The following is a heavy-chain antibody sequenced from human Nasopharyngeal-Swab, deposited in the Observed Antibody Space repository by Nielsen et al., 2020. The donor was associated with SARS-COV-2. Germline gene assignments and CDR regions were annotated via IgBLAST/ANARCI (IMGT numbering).Heavy chain of an antibody. CDR2: ISSSGGST. CDR1: GFTFSSYA. CDR3: AKDGVYGSGSYSWFDP. Sequence: GASLKISCAASGFTFSSYAMSWVRQAPGKGLEWVSAISSSGGSTYYADSVKGRFTISRDNSKNTLYLQMNSLRAEDTAVYYCAKDGVYGSGSYSWFDPWGQGTLVTVSS. D-gene: IGHD3-10*01. V-gene: IGHV3-23*01. J-gene: IGHJ5*02.